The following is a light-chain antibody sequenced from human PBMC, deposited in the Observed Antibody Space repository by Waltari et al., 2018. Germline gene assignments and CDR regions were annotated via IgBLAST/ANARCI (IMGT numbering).Light chain of an antibody. CDR2: RAS. V-gene: IGKV3-20*01. CDR1: ESVTTNF. CDR3: HRYDYVWT. Sequence: VLTQSPGTLSLSPGDRAILPCTASESVTTNFFAWFQQRPGQAPRLLIYRASIRAAGVPGRFSGSGSGTDFSLTIRRLEPEDFTMYYCHRYDYVWTFGQGTKVEI. J-gene: IGKJ1*01.